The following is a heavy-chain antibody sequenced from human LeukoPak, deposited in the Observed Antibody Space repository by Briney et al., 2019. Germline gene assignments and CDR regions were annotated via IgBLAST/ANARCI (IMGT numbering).Heavy chain of an antibody. CDR1: GFTFSNYW. V-gene: IGHV3-74*01. CDR3: ATAGNYRFDY. D-gene: IGHD1-7*01. J-gene: IGHJ4*02. CDR2: INPDGSTI. Sequence: AGSLRLSCAASGFTFSNYWVHWVRQAPGKGLVWVSRINPDGSTINYADSVKGRFTISRDNAKNTLYLQMNSLRAEDTAVYYCATAGNYRFDYWGQRTHVAVCS.